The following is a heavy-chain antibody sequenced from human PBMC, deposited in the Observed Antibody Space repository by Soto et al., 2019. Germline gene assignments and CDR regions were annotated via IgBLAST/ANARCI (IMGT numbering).Heavy chain of an antibody. V-gene: IGHV4-31*03. CDR1: GGSISSGGYY. CDR3: ASSSPFHY. D-gene: IGHD6-6*01. CDR2: IYYSGST. Sequence: PSETLSLTCTVSGGSISSGGYYWSWIRQHPGKGLEWIGYIYYSGSTVYNPSLTSRVTVSLDTSRNQFSLKLTSVTAADTGVYYCASSSPFHYWGPGILVTVSS. J-gene: IGHJ4*02.